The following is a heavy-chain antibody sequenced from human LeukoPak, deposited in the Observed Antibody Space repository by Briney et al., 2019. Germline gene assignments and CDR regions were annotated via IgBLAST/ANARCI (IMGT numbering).Heavy chain of an antibody. D-gene: IGHD6-13*01. CDR1: GGSISSYY. V-gene: IGHV4-34*01. Sequence: SETLSLTCTVSGGSISSYYWSWIRQPPGKGLEWIGEINHSGSTNYNPSLKSRVTISVDTSKNQFSLKLSSVTAADTAVYYCARRRGVWGQQLAGSFDYWGQGTLVTVSS. CDR3: ARRRGVWGQQLAGSFDY. CDR2: INHSGST. J-gene: IGHJ4*02.